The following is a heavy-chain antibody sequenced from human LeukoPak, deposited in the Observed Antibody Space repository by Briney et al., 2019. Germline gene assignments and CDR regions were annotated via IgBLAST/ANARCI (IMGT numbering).Heavy chain of an antibody. J-gene: IGHJ6*02. CDR3: ARGSVIWFGEFGGMDV. Sequence: ASVKVSCKASGYTFTSYDINWVRQATGQGLEWMGWMNPNSGNTGYAQKFRGRVTMTRNTSMSTAYMELSSLRSEDTAVYYCARGSVIWFGEFGGMDVWGQGTTVTVSS. V-gene: IGHV1-8*01. CDR1: GYTFTSYD. CDR2: MNPNSGNT. D-gene: IGHD3-10*01.